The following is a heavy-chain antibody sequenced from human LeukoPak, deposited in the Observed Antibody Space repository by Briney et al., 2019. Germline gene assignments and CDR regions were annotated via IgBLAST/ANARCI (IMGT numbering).Heavy chain of an antibody. Sequence: GALRLSCAASGFTFSSYSMNWVRQAPGKGLEWVSYISSSSSYIYYADSVKGRFTISRDNARNSLYLEMNSLRAEDTAVYSCARGAWSENPFDYWGQGTLVTVSS. CDR3: ARGAWSENPFDY. D-gene: IGHD1-14*01. J-gene: IGHJ4*02. CDR1: GFTFSSYS. V-gene: IGHV3-21*05. CDR2: ISSSSSYI.